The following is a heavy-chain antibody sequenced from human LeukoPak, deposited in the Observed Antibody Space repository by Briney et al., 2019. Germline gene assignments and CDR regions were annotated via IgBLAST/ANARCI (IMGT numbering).Heavy chain of an antibody. CDR3: ARLEGSGATDY. CDR1: GGSISSSY. CDR2: FSISGTT. Sequence: SETLSLTCTVSGGSISSSYWSWIRQPAGKGLEWIGRFSISGTTNYNPPLRSRVSISVDKSKNQFSLNLSSVTAADTAVYYCARLEGSGATDYWGQGTLVTVSS. V-gene: IGHV4-4*07. J-gene: IGHJ4*02. D-gene: IGHD1-26*01.